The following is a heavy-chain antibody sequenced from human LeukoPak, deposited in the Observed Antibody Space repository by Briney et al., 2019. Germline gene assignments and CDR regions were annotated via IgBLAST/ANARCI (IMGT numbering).Heavy chain of an antibody. Sequence: GGSLRLPCAASGFTFSSYGMHWVRQAPGKGLEWVAFIRYDGSNKYYADSVKGRFTISRDNSKNTLYLQMNSLRAEDTAVYYCARGSGYNFGYYFYYADVWGKGTTVTISS. CDR1: GFTFSSYG. CDR2: IRYDGSNK. J-gene: IGHJ6*03. D-gene: IGHD5-24*01. V-gene: IGHV3-30*02. CDR3: ARGSGYNFGYYFYYADV.